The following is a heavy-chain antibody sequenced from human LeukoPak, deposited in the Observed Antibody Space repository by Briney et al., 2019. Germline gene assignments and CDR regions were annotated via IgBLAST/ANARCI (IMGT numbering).Heavy chain of an antibody. J-gene: IGHJ3*02. D-gene: IGHD3-9*01. CDR2: INSDGSWT. V-gene: IGHV3-74*01. CDR1: GNYW. CDR3: ARGGDLTGYYSTVDAFDI. Sequence: GGSLRLSCAASGNYWIHWVRQVPGKGLVWVSHINSDGSWTSYADSVKGRFTISKDNAKNTVYLQMNSLRAEDTAVYYCARGGDLTGYYSTVDAFDIWGQGTMVTVSP.